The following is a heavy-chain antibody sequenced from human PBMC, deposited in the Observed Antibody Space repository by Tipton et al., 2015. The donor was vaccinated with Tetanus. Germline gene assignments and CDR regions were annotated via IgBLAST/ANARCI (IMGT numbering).Heavy chain of an antibody. CDR2: IYYSGST. V-gene: IGHV4-39*01. J-gene: IGHJ5*02. Sequence: TPSLTCSVSGGSITSGSYYWGWIRQPPGKGLEWIGSIYYSGSTYYNSPLKSRVTISLDTSKNQFSLKMTSVTAADTAVYYCARQADNWFDPWGQGTLVAVSS. CDR3: ARQADNWFDP. CDR1: GGSITSGSYY.